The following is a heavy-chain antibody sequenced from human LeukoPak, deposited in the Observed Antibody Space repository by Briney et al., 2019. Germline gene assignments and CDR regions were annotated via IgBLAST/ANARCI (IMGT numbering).Heavy chain of an antibody. V-gene: IGHV3-9*01. CDR2: IGWSSGRI. CDR1: GFTVLDHA. D-gene: IGHD6-13*01. J-gene: IGHJ4*02. CDR3: AKEGGSSWYGDY. Sequence: QSGGSLRLSCVGSGFTVLDHAMHWVRQAPGKGLEWVSGIGWSSGRIDYADSVKGRFTISRDNSKNTLYLQMNSLRAEDTAVYYCAKEGGSSWYGDYWGQGTLVTVSS.